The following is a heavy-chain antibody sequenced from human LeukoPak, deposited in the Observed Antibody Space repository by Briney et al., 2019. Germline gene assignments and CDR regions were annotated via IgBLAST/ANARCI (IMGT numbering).Heavy chain of an antibody. CDR1: GGSISSGSYY. D-gene: IGHD1-26*01. V-gene: IGHV4-61*02. CDR3: ARDTSEGATIDY. CDR2: IYTSGST. Sequence: SQTLSLTCTVSGGSISSGSYYWNWIRQPAGKGLEWIGRIYTSGSTNYNPSLKSRVTITVDTSKNQFSLKLSSVTAADTAVYYCARDTSEGATIDYWGQGTLVTVSS. J-gene: IGHJ4*02.